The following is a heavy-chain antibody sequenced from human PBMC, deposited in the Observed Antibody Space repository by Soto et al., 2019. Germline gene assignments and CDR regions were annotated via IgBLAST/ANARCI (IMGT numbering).Heavy chain of an antibody. D-gene: IGHD3-22*01. J-gene: IGHJ4*02. V-gene: IGHV3-23*01. CDR2: ISGSGGST. CDR3: AKDLISSIVVATTGY. CDR1: GFTFSSYA. Sequence: GGSLRLSCAAYGFTFSSYAMSWVHQAPGKGLEWVSAISGSGGSTYYADSVKGRFTISRDNSKNTLYLQMNSLRAEDTAVYYCAKDLISSIVVATTGYWRQGTLVAVSS.